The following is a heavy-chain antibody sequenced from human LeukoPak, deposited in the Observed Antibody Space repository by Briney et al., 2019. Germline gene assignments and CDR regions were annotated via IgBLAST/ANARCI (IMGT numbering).Heavy chain of an antibody. V-gene: IGHV3-7*01. CDR2: IKQDGSEK. J-gene: IGHJ4*02. CDR1: GFTFSSYW. D-gene: IGHD4-17*01. Sequence: GGSLRLSCAASGFTFSSYWMSWVRQAPGKGLEWVANIKQDGSEKYYVDSVKGRSTISRDNAKNSLYLQMNSLRAENTAVYYCVYSGDYEKGYWGQGTLVTVSS. CDR3: VYSGDYEKGY.